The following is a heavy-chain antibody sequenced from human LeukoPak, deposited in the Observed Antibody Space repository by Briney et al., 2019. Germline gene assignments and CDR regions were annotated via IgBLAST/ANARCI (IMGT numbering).Heavy chain of an antibody. Sequence: SGGSLRLSCAASGFTFSSYSMNWVRQAPGKGLEWVSSILSSSDYIFYTDSVKGRFTISRDNAKNSLYLQMNSLRAEDTAVYYCAREDSGSIGWFDPWGQGTLVTVSS. V-gene: IGHV3-21*01. J-gene: IGHJ5*02. CDR3: AREDSGSIGWFDP. D-gene: IGHD1-26*01. CDR2: ILSSSDYI. CDR1: GFTFSSYS.